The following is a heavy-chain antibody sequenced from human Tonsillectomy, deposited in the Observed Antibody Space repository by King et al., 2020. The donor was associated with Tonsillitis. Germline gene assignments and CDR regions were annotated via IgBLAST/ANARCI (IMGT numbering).Heavy chain of an antibody. V-gene: IGHV3-23*04. Sequence: VQLVESGGGLVQPGGSLRLSCAASGFTFSNYVMNWVRQAPEKGLEWVSALSGGGGSTYYAHSVKGRFTISRDNSKNTLYLQMDSLRAEDTAVYFCAKDMSKTAAPDGFDMWGQGTRVTVSS. J-gene: IGHJ3*02. CDR2: LSGGGGST. CDR3: AKDMSKTAAPDGFDM. D-gene: IGHD6-25*01. CDR1: GFTFSNYV.